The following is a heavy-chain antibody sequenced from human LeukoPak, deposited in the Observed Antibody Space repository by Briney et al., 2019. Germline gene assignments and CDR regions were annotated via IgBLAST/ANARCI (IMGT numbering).Heavy chain of an antibody. D-gene: IGHD6-13*01. CDR2: ISSSGGST. V-gene: IGHV3-23*01. J-gene: IGHJ5*02. CDR1: GFTFNNYA. CDR3: AKPPGIAAAGWFDP. Sequence: PGGSLRLSCAASGFTFNNYAMSWVRQAPGKGLEWVSGISSSGGSTYYADSVKGRFTISRDNSKNTLYLQMNSLRAEDTAVYYCAKPPGIAAAGWFDPWGQGTLVTVSS.